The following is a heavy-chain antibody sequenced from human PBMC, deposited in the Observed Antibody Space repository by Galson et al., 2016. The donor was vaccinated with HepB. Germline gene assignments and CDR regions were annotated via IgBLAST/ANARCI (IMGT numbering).Heavy chain of an antibody. J-gene: IGHJ4*02. CDR2: IKQDGSEE. V-gene: IGHV3-7*05. CDR1: GFTLSSYW. Sequence: SLRLSCAASGFTLSSYWMSWVRQAPGKGLEWVANIKQDGSEEYYVDSVKGRFTISRDNAKNSLYLQMNSLRAEDTAVYYCARRRGSGSHGYWGQGTLVTVSS. D-gene: IGHD3-10*01. CDR3: ARRRGSGSHGY.